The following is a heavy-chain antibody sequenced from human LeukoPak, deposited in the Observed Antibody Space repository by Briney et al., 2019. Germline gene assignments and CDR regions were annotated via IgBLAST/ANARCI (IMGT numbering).Heavy chain of an antibody. CDR3: AREAAGYHYYYGMDV. CDR2: IYTGGTT. D-gene: IGHD6-13*01. Sequence: GGSLRLSCATSGFTVSSNYMSWVRQAPGKGLEWVALIYTGGTTSYADSVKGRFTISRDNSKDTLYLQMDSLRAEDTAVYYCAREAAGYHYYYGMDVWGQGTTVTVSS. J-gene: IGHJ6*02. V-gene: IGHV3-53*01. CDR1: GFTVSSNY.